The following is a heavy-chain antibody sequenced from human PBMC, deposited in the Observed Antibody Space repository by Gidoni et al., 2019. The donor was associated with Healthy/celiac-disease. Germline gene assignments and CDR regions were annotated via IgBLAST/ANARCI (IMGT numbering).Heavy chain of an antibody. CDR1: GFTFSRYA. CDR2: ISYDGINK. J-gene: IGHJ6*02. D-gene: IGHD2-2*01. V-gene: IGHV3-30*01. CDR3: ARGGREYQLLLGYYYYGMDV. Sequence: QVQLVESGGGVVQPGRALSLSCAASGFTFSRYAMHWVRRAPGKGLEWVEVISYDGINKYYADSVKGRFTISRDNSKNTLYLQMNSLRAEDTAVYYCARGGREYQLLLGYYYYGMDVWGQGTTVTVSS.